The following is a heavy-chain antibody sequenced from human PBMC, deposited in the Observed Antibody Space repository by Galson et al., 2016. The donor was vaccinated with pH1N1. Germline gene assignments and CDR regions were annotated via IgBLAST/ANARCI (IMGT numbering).Heavy chain of an antibody. CDR2: ISTSKGNT. D-gene: IGHD1-1*01. CDR1: GYTFTTFG. CDR3: ARDQNWNLDY. J-gene: IGHJ4*02. Sequence: SVKVSCKASGYTFTTFGISWVRQAPGKGLEWLGWISTSKGNTKNAQGLLDRVAMTRDTSTSTVFMELTSLRSDDTAIYYCARDQNWNLDYWGQGTLVTVSS. V-gene: IGHV1-18*01.